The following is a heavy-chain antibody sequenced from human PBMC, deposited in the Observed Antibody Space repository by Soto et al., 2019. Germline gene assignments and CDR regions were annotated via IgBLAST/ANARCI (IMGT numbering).Heavy chain of an antibody. V-gene: IGHV4-59*01. CDR3: ARDRVGRAYYYGMDV. J-gene: IGHJ6*02. CDR1: GGSISSYY. D-gene: IGHD1-26*01. Sequence: PSETLSLTCTVSGGSISSYYWSWIRQPPGKGLEWIGYIYYSGSTTYNPSLKSRVTISVDTSQNQFSLKLSPVTAADTAVYYCARDRVGRAYYYGMDVWGQGTTVTVSS. CDR2: IYYSGST.